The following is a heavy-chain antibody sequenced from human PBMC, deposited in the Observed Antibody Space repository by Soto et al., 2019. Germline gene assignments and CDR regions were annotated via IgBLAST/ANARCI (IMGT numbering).Heavy chain of an antibody. CDR2: ISYEGSIR. V-gene: IGHV3-33*01. CDR1: GLISGSDSG. Sequence: QVQLVESGGGVVQPGRSLRLSCAGSGLISGSDSGMHWVHQAPGKGLEWVAVISYEGSIRYYADAVKGRFTISRDNSKNMVYLQMDSLRAEDTAVYFCGRWWGTIGAFDSWGQGTLVTVSP. D-gene: IGHD3-16*01. CDR3: GRWWGTIGAFDS. J-gene: IGHJ5*01.